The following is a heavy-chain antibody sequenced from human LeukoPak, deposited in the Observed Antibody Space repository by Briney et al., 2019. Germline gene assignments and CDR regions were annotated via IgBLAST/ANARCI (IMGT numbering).Heavy chain of an antibody. V-gene: IGHV3-11*04. D-gene: IGHD3-3*01. CDR1: GFTFSDYY. Sequence: PGGSLRLSCAASGFTFSDYYMSWVRQAPGKGLEWVSNIRSSGSTIHYADSVKGRFTISRDNAKNSLYLQMNSLRAEDTAVYYCARDFYPDYYMDVWGKGTTVTVSS. J-gene: IGHJ6*03. CDR3: ARDFYPDYYMDV. CDR2: IRSSGSTI.